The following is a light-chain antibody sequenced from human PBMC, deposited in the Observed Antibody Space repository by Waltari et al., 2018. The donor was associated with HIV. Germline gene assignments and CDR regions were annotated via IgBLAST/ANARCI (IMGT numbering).Light chain of an antibody. CDR2: NTA. Sequence: QSVLTQPPSVSGAPGQRVTISCTGSSSNIGAGFDVHWYQQLPGTAPNLLIYNTANRPSGVPDGFSGSKSGTSSSLAITGLQAEDEADYYCQSYDSSLSGSDVFGTGTKVTVL. J-gene: IGLJ1*01. V-gene: IGLV1-40*01. CDR3: QSYDSSLSGSDV. CDR1: SSNIGAGFD.